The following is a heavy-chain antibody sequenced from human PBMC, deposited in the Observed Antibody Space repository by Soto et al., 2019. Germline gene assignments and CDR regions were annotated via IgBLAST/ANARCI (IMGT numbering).Heavy chain of an antibody. CDR2: MHHTQGT. CDR1: GAPISSYY. CDR3: ARLPFVGYFDWLDP. J-gene: IGHJ5*02. V-gene: IGHV4-59*08. D-gene: IGHD1-26*01. Sequence: ETLSLTCRVSGAPISSYYWTWIRQPPGGGLEWIGYMHHTQGTNDNPSLRGRVHMSIDTSMNQFSLRLNSVTAADTAVYYCARLPFVGYFDWLDPWGHGTLVTVSS.